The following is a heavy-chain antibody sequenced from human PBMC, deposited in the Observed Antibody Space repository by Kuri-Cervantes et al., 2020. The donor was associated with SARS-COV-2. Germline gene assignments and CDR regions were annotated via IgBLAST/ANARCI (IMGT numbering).Heavy chain of an antibody. CDR3: ARRADSHYYYYGMDV. CDR1: GGSISSSSYY. CDR2: IYYSGST. D-gene: IGHD3/OR15-3a*01. Sequence: GSLRLSCTVSGGSISSSSYYWGWIRQPPGKGLEWIGSIYYSGSTYYNPSLKSRVTISVDTSKNQFSLKLSSVTAADTAVYYCARRADSHYYYYGMDVWGQGTTVTVSS. V-gene: IGHV4-39*01. J-gene: IGHJ6*02.